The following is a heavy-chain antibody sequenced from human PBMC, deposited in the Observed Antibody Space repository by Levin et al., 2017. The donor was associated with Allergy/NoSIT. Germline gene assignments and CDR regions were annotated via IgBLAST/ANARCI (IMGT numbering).Heavy chain of an antibody. J-gene: IGHJ4*02. D-gene: IGHD5-18*01. CDR2: IRSSSSFT. CDR3: ARHSYNYGLLGENYFDY. V-gene: IGHV3-11*03. CDR1: GFTFSDFY. Sequence: PGGSLRLSCAASGFTFSDFYMTWIRQTPGKGLEWVSYIRSSSSFTNYADSVKGRFTISRDNAKNSLYLQMNSLRAEDTAMYYCARHSYNYGLLGENYFDYWGRGTLVTVSS.